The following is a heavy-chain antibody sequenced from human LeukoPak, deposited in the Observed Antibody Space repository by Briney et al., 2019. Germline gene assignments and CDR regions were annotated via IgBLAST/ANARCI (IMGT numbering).Heavy chain of an antibody. CDR2: INPSGGST. Sequence: ASVKVSCKASGYTFTSYYMHWVRQAPGQGLEWMGIINPSGGSTSYAQKFQGRVTMTRNTSISTAYMELSSLRSEDTAVYYCARSGYSYGYSNYYYYYMDVWGKGTTVTISS. V-gene: IGHV1-46*01. CDR3: ARSGYSYGYSNYYYYYMDV. J-gene: IGHJ6*03. D-gene: IGHD5-18*01. CDR1: GYTFTSYY.